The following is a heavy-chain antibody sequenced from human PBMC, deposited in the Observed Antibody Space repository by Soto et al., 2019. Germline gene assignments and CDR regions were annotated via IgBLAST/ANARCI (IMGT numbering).Heavy chain of an antibody. V-gene: IGHV4-39*01. CDR3: AGQTFTIAAASYGRSNWFDP. D-gene: IGHD6-25*01. Sequence: KTSETLSLTCTASGGSITSSSHFWGWVRQPPGKGLEWIGTTYFTGSTYYTPSLKSRLTMSIDTSKNEFSLRLNSVTAADTAVYYCAGQTFTIAAASYGRSNWFDPWGPGTLVTVSS. CDR1: GGSITSSSHF. J-gene: IGHJ5*02. CDR2: TYFTGST.